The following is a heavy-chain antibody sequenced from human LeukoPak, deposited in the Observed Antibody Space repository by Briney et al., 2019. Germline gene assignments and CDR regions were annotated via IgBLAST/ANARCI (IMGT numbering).Heavy chain of an antibody. Sequence: ASVKVSCKASGYIFTSYGISWVRQAPGQGLEWMGWISAYNGNTNYAQKLQGRVTMTTDTSTSTAYMELRSLRSDDTAVYYCARPTYYYDSSGYPGAFDIWGQGTMVTVSS. CDR1: GYIFTSYG. D-gene: IGHD3-22*01. CDR2: ISAYNGNT. V-gene: IGHV1-18*01. CDR3: ARPTYYYDSSGYPGAFDI. J-gene: IGHJ3*02.